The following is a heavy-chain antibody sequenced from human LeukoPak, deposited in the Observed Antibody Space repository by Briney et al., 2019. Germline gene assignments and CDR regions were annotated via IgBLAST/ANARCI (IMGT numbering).Heavy chain of an antibody. D-gene: IGHD6-19*01. CDR1: GGSISSGGYS. V-gene: IGHV4-30-2*01. Sequence: SSETLSLTCAVSGGSISSGGYSWSWIRQPPGKGLEWIGYIYHSGSTYYNPSLKSRVTISVDRSKNQFSLKLSSVTAADTAVYYCARHGHGYQWLVTYYFDYWGQGTLVTVSS. CDR3: ARHGHGYQWLVTYYFDY. CDR2: IYHSGST. J-gene: IGHJ4*02.